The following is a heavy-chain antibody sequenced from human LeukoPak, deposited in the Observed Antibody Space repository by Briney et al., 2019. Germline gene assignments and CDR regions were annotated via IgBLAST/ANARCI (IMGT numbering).Heavy chain of an antibody. CDR3: ARDRYSSGWYGAFDI. CDR1: GFTFSSYG. J-gene: IGHJ3*02. V-gene: IGHV3-30*02. Sequence: SGGSLRLSCAASGFTFSSYGMHWVRQAPGKGLEWVSFIRYDGSNKYYADSVKGRFTISRDNSKNTLYLQMNSLRAEDTAVYYCARDRYSSGWYGAFDIWGQGTMVTVSS. D-gene: IGHD6-19*01. CDR2: IRYDGSNK.